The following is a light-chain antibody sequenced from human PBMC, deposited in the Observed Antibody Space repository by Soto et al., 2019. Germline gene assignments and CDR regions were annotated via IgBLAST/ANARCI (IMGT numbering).Light chain of an antibody. J-gene: IGLJ3*02. Sequence: QSVVTQPPSASGTPGQRVTISCSGSSSNIGGNYVYWYQHLPGTAPKVLIYKNNHRPSGVPDRFSGSKSDTSASLAISGLRSDEEAHYYCAVWDDSLNGVVFGGGTKLTVL. V-gene: IGLV1-47*01. CDR2: KNN. CDR1: SSNIGGNY. CDR3: AVWDDSLNGVV.